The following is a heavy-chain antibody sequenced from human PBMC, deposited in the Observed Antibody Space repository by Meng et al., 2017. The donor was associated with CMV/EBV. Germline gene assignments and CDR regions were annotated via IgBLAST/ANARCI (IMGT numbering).Heavy chain of an antibody. CDR1: GYTFTGYY. Sequence: ASVKVSCKASGYTFTGYYMHWVRQAPGQRLEWMGWINPNSGGTNYAQKFQGRVTMTRDTSISTAYMELSRLRSDDTAVYYCARGRKLRLGELSRFDYWGQGTLVTVSS. V-gene: IGHV1-2*02. CDR2: INPNSGGT. D-gene: IGHD3-16*02. CDR3: ARGRKLRLGELSRFDY. J-gene: IGHJ4*02.